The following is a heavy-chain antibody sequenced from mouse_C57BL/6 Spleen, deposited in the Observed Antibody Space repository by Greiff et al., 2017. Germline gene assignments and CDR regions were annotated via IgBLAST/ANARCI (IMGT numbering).Heavy chain of an antibody. CDR3: ANNERDPWFAY. V-gene: IGHV2-5*01. Sequence: VQRVESGPGLVQPSPCLSITCTVSGFSLTSYGVHWVRQSPGKGLEWLGVIWSGGSTDYNAAFMSRLSISKDNSKSQVFFKMNSLQADDTAIEYCANNERDPWFAYWGQGTLVTVSA. J-gene: IGHJ3*01. D-gene: IGHD3-3*01. CDR2: IWSGGST. CDR1: GFSLTSYG.